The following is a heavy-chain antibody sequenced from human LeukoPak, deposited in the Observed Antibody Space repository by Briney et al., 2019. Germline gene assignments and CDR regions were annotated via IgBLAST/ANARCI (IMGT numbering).Heavy chain of an antibody. CDR2: IRSKAYGGTT. CDR1: DGAIAGYS. CDR3: TRVWFGEYFDY. Sequence: LSLTCTVSDGAIAGYSWSWIRQAPGKGLEWVGFIRSKAYGGTTEYAASVKGRFTISRDDSKSIAYLQMNSLKTEDTAVYYCTRVWFGEYFDYWGQGTLVTVSS. J-gene: IGHJ4*02. V-gene: IGHV3-49*03. D-gene: IGHD3-10*01.